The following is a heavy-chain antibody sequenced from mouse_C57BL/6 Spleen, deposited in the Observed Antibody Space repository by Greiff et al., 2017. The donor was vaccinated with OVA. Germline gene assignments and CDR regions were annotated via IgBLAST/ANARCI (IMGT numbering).Heavy chain of an antibody. CDR1: GYAFSSSW. D-gene: IGHD2-9*01. Sequence: QVQLQQSGPELVKPGASVKISCKASGYAFSSSWMNWVKQRPGKGLEWIGRIYPGDGDTNYNGKFKGKATLTADTSSSTAYMQRSSLTSEDSAVYFCAREGTYYGSLDYWGQGTTLTVSS. CDR3: AREGTYYGSLDY. CDR2: IYPGDGDT. J-gene: IGHJ2*01. V-gene: IGHV1-82*01.